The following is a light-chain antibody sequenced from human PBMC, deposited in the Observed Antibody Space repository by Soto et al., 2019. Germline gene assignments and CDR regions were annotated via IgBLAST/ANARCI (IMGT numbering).Light chain of an antibody. CDR2: EVS. V-gene: IGLV2-14*01. Sequence: QSVLTQPASVSGSPGQSITISCTGTSSDIGGYNYVSWYQQHPGKAPKLMIYEVSNRPSGVSDRFSGSKSGNTASLTISWLQAEDDADYYCSSYTSNFRRVFGTGTKVTVL. CDR3: SSYTSNFRRV. CDR1: SSDIGGYNY. J-gene: IGLJ1*01.